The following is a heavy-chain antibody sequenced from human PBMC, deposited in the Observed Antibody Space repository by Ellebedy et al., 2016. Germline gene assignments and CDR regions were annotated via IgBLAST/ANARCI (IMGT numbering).Heavy chain of an antibody. Sequence: SETLSLTXTVSGSSLRGGTHYWTWIRQSSGKGLEWLGCSFYSGTTYYNPSLKGRVSMSVDTSRNQFSLRLRSVSAADTAVYYCARMGMDWYGEQTFYFYAVDVWGQGPPPPFP. CDR1: GSSLRGGTHY. V-gene: IGHV4-30-4*01. CDR3: ARMGMDWYGEQTFYFYAVDV. CDR2: SFYSGTT. D-gene: IGHD3/OR15-3a*01. J-gene: IGHJ6*02.